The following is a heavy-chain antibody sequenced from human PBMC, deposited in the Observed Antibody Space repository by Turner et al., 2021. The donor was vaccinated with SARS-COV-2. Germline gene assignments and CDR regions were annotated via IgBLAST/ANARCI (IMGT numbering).Heavy chain of an antibody. D-gene: IGHD2-2*01. V-gene: IGHV3-21*01. Sequence: EVQLVESGGGLVQPGGSLRLSCAASGFPFSSYSLNWVRQAPGKGLEWVSSITSSSSYIYYADSVKGRFTISRDNAKNSLYLQMNSLRAEDTAVYYCATLPAAAIDFYYYYGMDVWGQGTTVTVSS. CDR3: ATLPAAAIDFYYYYGMDV. J-gene: IGHJ6*02. CDR2: ITSSSSYI. CDR1: GFPFSSYS.